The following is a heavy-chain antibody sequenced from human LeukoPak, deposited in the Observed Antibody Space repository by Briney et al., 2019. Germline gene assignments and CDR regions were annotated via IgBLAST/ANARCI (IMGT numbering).Heavy chain of an antibody. CDR3: AKPPEVGATVGYFDY. Sequence: GGSLRLSCAASGFTFSSYGMHWVRQAPGKGLEWVALISYDGSNKYYADSVKGRFTISRDNSKNTLYLQMNSLRAEDTAVYYCAKPPEVGATVGYFDYWGQGALVTVSS. CDR1: GFTFSSYG. D-gene: IGHD1-26*01. J-gene: IGHJ4*02. CDR2: ISYDGSNK. V-gene: IGHV3-30*18.